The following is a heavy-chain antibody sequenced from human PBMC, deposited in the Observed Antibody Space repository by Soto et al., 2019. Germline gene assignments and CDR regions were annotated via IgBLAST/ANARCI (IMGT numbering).Heavy chain of an antibody. D-gene: IGHD6-19*01. J-gene: IGHJ6*02. CDR2: IIPVFGII. CDR3: AGGRIVVAGSSAYYSMDV. Sequence: QVHLLLQSGAEVKKPGSSVKVACKASGGNPSNSAISWVRQAPGQGLEWMGGIIPVFGIISHAQNFQGRVTITADESTSIAYMELSSLRSEDTAVYFCAGGRIVVAGSSAYYSMDVWGQGNTVTVSS. CDR1: GGNPSNSA. V-gene: IGHV1-69*01.